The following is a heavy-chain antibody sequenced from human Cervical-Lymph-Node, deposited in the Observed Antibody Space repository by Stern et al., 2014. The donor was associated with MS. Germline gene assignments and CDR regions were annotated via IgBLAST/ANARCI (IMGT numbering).Heavy chain of an antibody. V-gene: IGHV4-4*02. Sequence: QVQLQESGPGLVKPSGTLSLTCAVSGGSVSSTNWWSWVRQSPGKGLEWIVNLYHSGAYNYRPSLRSRVSISLDNSKNPLSLHLTSVTAADTAVYYCARERQQYCNSEGCSYWYFDLWGRGTLVTVSS. CDR1: GGSVSSTNW. J-gene: IGHJ2*01. CDR3: ARERQQYCNSEGCSYWYFDL. CDR2: LYHSGAY. D-gene: IGHD2/OR15-2a*01.